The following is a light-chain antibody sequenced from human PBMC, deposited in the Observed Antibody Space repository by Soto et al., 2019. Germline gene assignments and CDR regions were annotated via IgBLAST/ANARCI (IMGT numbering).Light chain of an antibody. J-gene: IGKJ5*01. CDR3: QQYHKWPPIT. V-gene: IGKV3-11*01. CDR2: DAS. Sequence: IVWTQAPATLSFSPGEMATLSCRASQSVSSYLAWYQQKPGQAPRLLIYDASNRATGIPARFRGGGSGTEFTLTISSLQSEDSAVYYCQQYHKWPPITFGQGTRLEIK. CDR1: QSVSSY.